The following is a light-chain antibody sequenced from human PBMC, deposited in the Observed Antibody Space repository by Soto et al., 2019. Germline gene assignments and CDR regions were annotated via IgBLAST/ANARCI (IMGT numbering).Light chain of an antibody. CDR1: ESVGNSY. J-gene: IGKJ3*01. V-gene: IGKV3-20*01. CDR2: GAS. CDR3: QQYGSSPFT. Sequence: VLTQSPGTLSLSPGERAILSCRASESVGNSYLAWYQQKPGQAPRLLIYGASNRATGIPDRFGGSESGTDFTLTISRLEPEDFAVYYCQQYGSSPFTFGPGTKLDIK.